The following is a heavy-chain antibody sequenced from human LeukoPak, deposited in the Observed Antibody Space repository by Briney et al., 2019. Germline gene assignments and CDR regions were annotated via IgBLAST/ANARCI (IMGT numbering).Heavy chain of an antibody. CDR3: AKEGDIVVVPAAMQSDY. CDR1: GFTFSSYA. CDR2: ISGSGGST. D-gene: IGHD2-2*01. V-gene: IGHV3-23*01. Sequence: PGGSLRLSCAASGFTFSSYAMGWVRQAPGKGLEWVSAISGSGGSTYYADSVKGRFTISRDNSKNTLYLQMNSLRAEDTAVYYCAKEGDIVVVPAAMQSDYWGQGTLVTVSS. J-gene: IGHJ4*02.